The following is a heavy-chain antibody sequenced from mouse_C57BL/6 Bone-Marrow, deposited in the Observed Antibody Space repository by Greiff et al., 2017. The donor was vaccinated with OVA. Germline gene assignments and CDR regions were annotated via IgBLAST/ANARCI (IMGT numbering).Heavy chain of an antibody. V-gene: IGHV5-6*01. Sequence: EVQVVESGGDLVKPGGSLKLSCAASGFTFSSYGMSWVRQTPDNRLEWVATISSGGSYTYYPDSVKGRFTISRDNASNTPYLQLSSLTSEETAMYYCSRDDGYYGAYGGQGTLVTVSA. J-gene: IGHJ3*01. D-gene: IGHD2-3*01. CDR1: GFTFSSYG. CDR2: ISSGGSYT. CDR3: SRDDGYYGAY.